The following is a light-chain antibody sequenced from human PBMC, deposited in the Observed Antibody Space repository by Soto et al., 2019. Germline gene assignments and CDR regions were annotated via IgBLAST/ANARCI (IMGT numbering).Light chain of an antibody. CDR1: GSNIGANYD. J-gene: IGLJ2*01. V-gene: IGLV1-40*01. CDR3: QSYDSSLSAWV. Sequence: QPVLTQPPSVSGAPGQRVTISCTGSGSNIGANYDVHWYQQFPGTAPKLVIYGNNNRPSGVPDRFSGSKSGTSASLAITGLRTEDEADYYCQSYDSSLSAWVFGGGTQLTVL. CDR2: GNN.